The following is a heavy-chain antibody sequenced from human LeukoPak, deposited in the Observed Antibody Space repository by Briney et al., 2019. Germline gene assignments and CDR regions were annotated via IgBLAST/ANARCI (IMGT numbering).Heavy chain of an antibody. Sequence: GGSLRLSCAASGFTFDDYGMRWVRQAPGKGLEWVSGINWNGGSTGYADPVKGRFTISRDNAKNSLYLQMNSLRAEDTALYYCARVARIRGPDYYYYYMDVWGKGTTVTVSS. CDR3: ARVARIRGPDYYYYYMDV. J-gene: IGHJ6*03. CDR2: INWNGGST. CDR1: GFTFDDYG. V-gene: IGHV3-20*04. D-gene: IGHD2-15*01.